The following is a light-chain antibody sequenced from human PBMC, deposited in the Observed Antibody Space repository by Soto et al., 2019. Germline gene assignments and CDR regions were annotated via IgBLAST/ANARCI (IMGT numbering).Light chain of an antibody. Sequence: ENVLTQSPGTLSLSPGERATLPCRASQSVGNNKLVWYQQKPGQAPRLLIYDASNRATGIPARFSGSGSGTDFTLTISGLEPEDFAFYYCQQRNNWPPITFGQGTRLEIK. CDR1: QSVGNN. V-gene: IGKV3-11*01. CDR2: DAS. J-gene: IGKJ5*01. CDR3: QQRNNWPPIT.